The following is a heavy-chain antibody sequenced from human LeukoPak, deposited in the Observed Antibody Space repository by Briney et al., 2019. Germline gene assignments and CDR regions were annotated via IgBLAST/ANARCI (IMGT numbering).Heavy chain of an antibody. J-gene: IGHJ1*01. D-gene: IGHD2/OR15-2a*01. CDR3: AGPPIGRYFQH. CDR2: ISGSGGST. V-gene: IGHV3-23*01. CDR1: GFTFSSYA. Sequence: GGSPRLSCAASGFTFSSYAMSWVRQAPGKGLEWVSAISGSGGSTYYADSVKGRFTISRDNSKNTLYLQMNSLRAEDTAVYYCAGPPIGRYFQHWGQGTLVTVSS.